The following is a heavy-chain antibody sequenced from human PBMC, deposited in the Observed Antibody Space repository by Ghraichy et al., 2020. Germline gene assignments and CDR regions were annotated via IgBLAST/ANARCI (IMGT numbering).Heavy chain of an antibody. CDR1: GGTFSSYA. J-gene: IGHJ6*02. D-gene: IGHD6-6*01. Sequence: SVKVSCKASGGTFSSYAISWVRQAPGQGLEWMGRIIPILGIANYAQKFQGRVTITADKSTSTAYMELSSLRSEDTAVYYCARDRRYSSSSRPYYGMDVWGQGTTVIVS. CDR3: ARDRRYSSSSRPYYGMDV. V-gene: IGHV1-69*04. CDR2: IIPILGIA.